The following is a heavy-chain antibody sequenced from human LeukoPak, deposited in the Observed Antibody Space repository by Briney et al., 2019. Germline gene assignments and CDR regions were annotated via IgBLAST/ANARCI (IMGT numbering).Heavy chain of an antibody. D-gene: IGHD3-10*01. V-gene: IGHV7-4-1*02. CDR1: GYTFTSYA. CDR3: AREYYYGSGSSKTHEDY. CDR2: INTNTGNP. Sequence: ASVKVSCKASGYTFTSYAMNWVRQAPGQGLEWMGWINTNTGNPTYAQGFTGRFVFSLDTSVSTAYLQISSLKAEDTAVYYCAREYYYGSGSSKTHEDYWGQGTLVTVSS. J-gene: IGHJ4*02.